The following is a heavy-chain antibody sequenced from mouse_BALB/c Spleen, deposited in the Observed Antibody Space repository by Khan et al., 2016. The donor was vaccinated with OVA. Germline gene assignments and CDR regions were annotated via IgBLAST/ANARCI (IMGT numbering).Heavy chain of an antibody. Sequence: EVQRVESGGGLVQPGGSRKLSCAASGFTFSSYGMHWVRQAPEKGLEWVAYISGDSSTIYYTDTVKGRFTISRDIPKNTLSLQMTSLMSEDTAMYYCATSYYYGYYFDYWGPGTTLTVSS. CDR2: ISGDSSTI. J-gene: IGHJ2*01. D-gene: IGHD1-1*01. V-gene: IGHV5-17*02. CDR1: GFTFSSYG. CDR3: ATSYYYGYYFDY.